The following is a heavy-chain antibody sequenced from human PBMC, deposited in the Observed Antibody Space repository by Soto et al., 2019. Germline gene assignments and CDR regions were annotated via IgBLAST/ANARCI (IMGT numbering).Heavy chain of an antibody. CDR1: GFTFSSYA. Sequence: QVQLVESGGGVVQPGRSLRLSCAASGFTFSSYAMHWVRQAPGKGLEWVAVISYDGSNKYYADSVKGRFTISRDNSKNTLYLQMNSLRAEDTAVYYCARGRFLEWLLFNYYYYGMDVWGQGTTVTVSS. CDR3: ARGRFLEWLLFNYYYYGMDV. V-gene: IGHV3-30-3*01. J-gene: IGHJ6*02. D-gene: IGHD3-3*01. CDR2: ISYDGSNK.